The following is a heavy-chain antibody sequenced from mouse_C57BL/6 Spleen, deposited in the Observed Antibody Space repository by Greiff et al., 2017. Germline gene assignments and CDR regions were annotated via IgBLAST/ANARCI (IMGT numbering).Heavy chain of an antibody. J-gene: IGHJ3*01. CDR2: IYPGSGST. V-gene: IGHV1-55*01. CDR1: GYTFTSYW. D-gene: IGHD2-4*01. Sequence: QVQLQQPGAELVKPGASVQMSCKASGYTFTSYWITWVKQRPGQGLEWIGDIYPGSGSTNYNEKFKSKATLTVDTSSSTAYMQLSSLTSEDSAVYYCARERYYDYDPFAYWGQGTLVTVSA. CDR3: ARERYYDYDPFAY.